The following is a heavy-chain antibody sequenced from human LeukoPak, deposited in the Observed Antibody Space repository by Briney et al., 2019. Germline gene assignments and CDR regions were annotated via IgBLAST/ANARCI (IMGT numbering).Heavy chain of an antibody. V-gene: IGHV1-69*05. J-gene: IGHJ4*02. CDR2: IIPIFGTA. CDR1: GGTFSSYA. Sequence: SVKVSCKASGGTFSSYAISWVRQAPGQGLEWMGGIIPIFGTANYAQKLQGRVTMTTDTSTSTAYMELRSLRSDDTAVYYCARDDDILTGYYRGGIDYWGQGTLVTVSS. D-gene: IGHD3-9*01. CDR3: ARDDDILTGYYRGGIDY.